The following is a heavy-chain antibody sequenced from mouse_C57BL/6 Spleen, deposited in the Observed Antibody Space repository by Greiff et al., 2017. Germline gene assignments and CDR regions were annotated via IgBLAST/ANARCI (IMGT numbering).Heavy chain of an antibody. Sequence: QVQLQQPGTELVKPGASVKLSCKASGYTFTSYWMHWVKQRPGQGLEWIGNINPSNGGTNYNEKFKSKATLTVDKSSSTAYLQLSSLTSEDSAVYYCAREAIYYGTPYYAMDYWGQGTSVTVSS. D-gene: IGHD2-1*01. J-gene: IGHJ4*01. V-gene: IGHV1-53*01. CDR3: AREAIYYGTPYYAMDY. CDR1: GYTFTSYW. CDR2: INPSNGGT.